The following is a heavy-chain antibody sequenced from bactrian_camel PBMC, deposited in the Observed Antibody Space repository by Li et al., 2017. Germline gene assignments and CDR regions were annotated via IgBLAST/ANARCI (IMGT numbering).Heavy chain of an antibody. J-gene: IGHJ4*01. CDR3: AKESYGLGVD. CDR1: GFTFSSYA. D-gene: IGHD5*01. V-gene: IGHV3S9*01. Sequence: HVQLVESGGGLVQPGGSLRLSCAASGFTFSSYAMYWVRQAPGEGLEWVSSIASDGSTYYTDSVKGRFTISRDNAKNTLYLQLNSLKTEDTAMYYCAKESYGLGVDWGQGTQVTVS. CDR2: IASDGST.